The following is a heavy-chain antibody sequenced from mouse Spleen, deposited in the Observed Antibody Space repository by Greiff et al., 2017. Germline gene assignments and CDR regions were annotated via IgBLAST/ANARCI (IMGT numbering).Heavy chain of an antibody. V-gene: IGHV2-2*01. D-gene: IGHD2-14*01. J-gene: IGHJ1*01. CDR2: IWSGGST. Sequence: QVQLKQSGPGLVQPSQSLSITCTVSGFSLTSYGVHWVRQSPGKGLEWLGVIWSGGSTDYNAAFISRLSISKDNSKSQVFFKMNSLQADDTAIYYCASIPVGWYFDVWGAGTTVTVSS. CDR3: ASIPVGWYFDV. CDR1: GFSLTSYG.